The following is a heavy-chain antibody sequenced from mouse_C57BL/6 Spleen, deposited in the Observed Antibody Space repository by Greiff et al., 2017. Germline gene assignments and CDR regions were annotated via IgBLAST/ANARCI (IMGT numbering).Heavy chain of an antibody. CDR2: ISDGGSYT. D-gene: IGHD3-2*02. Sequence: EVKLMESGGGLVKPGGSLKLSCAASGFTFSSYAMSWVRQTPEKRLEWVATISDGGSYTYYPDNVKGRFTISRDNAKNNLYLQMSHLKSEDTAMYYCARDGGSGHYFDDWGQGATLTVSS. V-gene: IGHV5-4*01. J-gene: IGHJ2*01. CDR3: ARDGGSGHYFDD. CDR1: GFTFSSYA.